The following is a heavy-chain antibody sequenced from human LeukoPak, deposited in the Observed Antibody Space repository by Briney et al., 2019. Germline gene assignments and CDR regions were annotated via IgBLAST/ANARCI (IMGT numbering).Heavy chain of an antibody. J-gene: IGHJ4*02. D-gene: IGHD3-10*01. V-gene: IGHV1-2*02. CDR1: GYTFTGYY. CDR2: INPNSGGT. CDR3: ARGVAPPEGSGSYYVDY. Sequence: GASVKVSCKASGYTFTGYYMHWVRQAPGQGLEWMGWINPNSGGTNYTQTFQGRVTMTKDTSISTAYMELSRLRSDDTAVYYCARGVAPPEGSGSYYVDYWGQGTLVTVSS.